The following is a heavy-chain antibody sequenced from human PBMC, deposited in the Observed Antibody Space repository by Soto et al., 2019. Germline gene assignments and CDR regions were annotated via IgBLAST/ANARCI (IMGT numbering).Heavy chain of an antibody. D-gene: IGHD6-6*01. CDR3: ARTPSIAAIPDCFDY. CDR2: IYYSGST. V-gene: IGHV4-61*01. J-gene: IGHJ4*02. CDR1: GGSVSSGSYY. Sequence: SETLSLTCTVSGGSVSSGSYYWSWIRQPPGKGLEWIGYIYYSGSTNYNPSLKNRDTITGDTSKNQFTLKLMSLTAADTAVSYCARTPSIAAIPDCFDYWGQRTLVTVSS.